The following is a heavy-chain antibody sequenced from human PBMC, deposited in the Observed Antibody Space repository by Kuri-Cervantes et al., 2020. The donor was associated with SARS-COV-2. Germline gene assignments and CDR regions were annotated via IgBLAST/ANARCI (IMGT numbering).Heavy chain of an antibody. CDR3: AKVFGVGSNINYFDY. D-gene: IGHD3-10*02. Sequence: GGSLRLSCAASGFTFSSYSMNWVRQAPGKGLEWVSCITWDGGSTFYADSVKGRFTISRDSSKNSLYLQVNSLRVEDTALYYCAKVFGVGSNINYFDYWGQGTVVTVSS. J-gene: IGHJ4*02. CDR2: ITWDGGST. V-gene: IGHV3-43D*03. CDR1: GFTFSSYS.